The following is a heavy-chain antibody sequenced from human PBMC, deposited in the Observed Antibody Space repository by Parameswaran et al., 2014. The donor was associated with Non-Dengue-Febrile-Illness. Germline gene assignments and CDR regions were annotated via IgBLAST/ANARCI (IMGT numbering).Heavy chain of an antibody. CDR3: ASAPQERYYYYGMDV. J-gene: IGHJ6*02. V-gene: IGHV4-59*01. Sequence: RWIRQPPGKGLEWIGYIYYSGSTNYNPSLKSRVTISVDTSKNQFSLKLSSVTAADTAMYYCASAPQERYYYYGMDVWGQGTTVTVSS. D-gene: IGHD1-26*01. CDR2: IYYSGST.